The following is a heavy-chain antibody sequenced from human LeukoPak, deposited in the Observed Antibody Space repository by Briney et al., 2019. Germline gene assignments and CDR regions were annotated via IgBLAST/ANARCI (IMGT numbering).Heavy chain of an antibody. CDR3: ARGRKQWIY. D-gene: IGHD2-2*03. V-gene: IGHV4-59*01. CDR1: GGSISTYY. CDR2: IYYSGST. J-gene: IGHJ4*02. Sequence: SETLSLTCAVSGGSISTYYWSWIRQPPGKGLEWIGYIYYSGSTNYNPSLMSRVTISVDTSKNQFSLKLSSVTAADTAVYYCARGRKQWIYWGQGTLVTVSS.